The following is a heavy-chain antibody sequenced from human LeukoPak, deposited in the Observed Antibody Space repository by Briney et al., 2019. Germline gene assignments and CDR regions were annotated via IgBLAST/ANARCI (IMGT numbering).Heavy chain of an antibody. V-gene: IGHV3-53*01. D-gene: IGHD1-14*01. CDR3: ARDPTGASV. Sequence: PGGSLRLSCAASGFSVSNNYMSWVRQAPGEGLEWIAGIYSGGNTYYAESVQGRFTISRDTYKNMVYLQMNGLTPEDTAVYYCARDPTGASVWGKGTTVTVSS. CDR2: IYSGGNT. J-gene: IGHJ6*04. CDR1: GFSVSNNY.